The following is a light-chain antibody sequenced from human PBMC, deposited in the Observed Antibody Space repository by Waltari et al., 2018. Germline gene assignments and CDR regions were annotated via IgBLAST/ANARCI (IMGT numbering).Light chain of an antibody. V-gene: IGLV4-69*01. CDR2: LNSDGSH. CDR1: SGHSSYA. Sequence: QPELTQSPSASASLGASVKLTCILSSGHSSYAIAWHQQQPQKGPRYLMKLNSDGSHNKGAGIPDRFSGSSSGAGRYLTISSLQSEDEADYYCQTWGTGTHVVFGGGTKLTVL. CDR3: QTWGTGTHVV. J-gene: IGLJ2*01.